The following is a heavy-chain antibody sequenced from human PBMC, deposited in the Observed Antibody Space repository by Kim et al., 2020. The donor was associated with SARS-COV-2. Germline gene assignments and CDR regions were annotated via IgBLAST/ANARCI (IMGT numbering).Heavy chain of an antibody. D-gene: IGHD5-12*01. CDR1: GFTFSSYA. V-gene: IGHV3-30*04. CDR2: ISYDGSNK. Sequence: GGSLRLSCAASGFTFSSYAMHWVRQAPGKGLEWVAVISYDGSNKYYADSVKGRFTISRDNSKNTLYLQMNSLRAEDTAVYYCATNSGYANFDYWGQGTLVPLSS. J-gene: IGHJ4*02. CDR3: ATNSGYANFDY.